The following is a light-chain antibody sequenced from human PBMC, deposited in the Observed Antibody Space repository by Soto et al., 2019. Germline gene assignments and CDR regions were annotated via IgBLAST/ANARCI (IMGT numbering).Light chain of an antibody. Sequence: ELVLTQSPGTLSLSPGDRATLSCRASQSVSSTYIAWYQQKPGQAPRVLIHGVSSRATGIPDRFSGSGSGIDFTLTIRRLEPEDYAVYYCQQYGSAPPSNFGQVTRLEIK. CDR2: GVS. CDR1: QSVSSTY. CDR3: QQYGSAPPSN. V-gene: IGKV3-20*01. J-gene: IGKJ5*01.